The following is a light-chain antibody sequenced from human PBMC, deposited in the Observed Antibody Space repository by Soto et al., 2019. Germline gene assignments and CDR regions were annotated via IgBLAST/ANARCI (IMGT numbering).Light chain of an antibody. V-gene: IGKV3-20*01. Sequence: ETVLTQSPGTLSLSPGERATLSCRARQSVNSYYLAWYQQKRGQAPRLLINGASSRATGIPDRFSGSGSGTDFTLTISRLEPEDFAVYYCQLYGNSLHTFGQGTKLEIK. J-gene: IGKJ2*01. CDR2: GAS. CDR3: QLYGNSLHT. CDR1: QSVNSYY.